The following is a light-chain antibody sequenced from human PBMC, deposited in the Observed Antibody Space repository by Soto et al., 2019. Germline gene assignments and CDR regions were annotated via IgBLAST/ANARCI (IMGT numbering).Light chain of an antibody. V-gene: IGLV2-23*02. CDR1: SSDIGSYNH. CDR3: CSYAVSYTFV. Sequence: QSVLTQPASVSGSPGQSITISCSGTSSDIGSYNHVAWYQQFPGKSPKLMIYAVSDRPPGVSDRFSGSKSGITASLTISGLQAEDEADYYCCSYAVSYTFVFGTGTKLTVL. J-gene: IGLJ1*01. CDR2: AVS.